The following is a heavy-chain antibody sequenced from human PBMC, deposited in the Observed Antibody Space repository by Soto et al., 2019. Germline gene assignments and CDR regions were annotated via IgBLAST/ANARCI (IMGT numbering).Heavy chain of an antibody. CDR2: IYYSGST. D-gene: IGHD2-2*02. CDR1: GGSISSYY. CDR3: ARHKKGAVVPAAIEDWFDP. J-gene: IGHJ5*02. V-gene: IGHV4-59*08. Sequence: SETLSLTCTVSGGSISSYYWSWIRQPPGKGLEWIGYIYYSGSTNYNPSLKSRVTISVDTSKNQFSLKLSSVTAADTAVYYCARHKKGAVVPAAIEDWFDPWGQGTLVTVSS.